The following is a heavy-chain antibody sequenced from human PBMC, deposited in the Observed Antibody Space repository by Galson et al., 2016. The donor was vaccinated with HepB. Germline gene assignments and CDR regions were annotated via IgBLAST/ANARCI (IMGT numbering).Heavy chain of an antibody. J-gene: IGHJ1*01. CDR1: GFSFTNAW. Sequence: SLRLSCAASGFSFTNAWMSWIRQAPGKGREWVGLIKRKRDGGTTEYAAPVQGTFTISRDDSKKTLYLQLNSLKIEDTHLYYCAPFGDREYFQDWGQGTLVTVSS. D-gene: IGHD3-10*01. CDR2: IKRKRDGGTT. CDR3: APFGDREYFQD. V-gene: IGHV3-15*01.